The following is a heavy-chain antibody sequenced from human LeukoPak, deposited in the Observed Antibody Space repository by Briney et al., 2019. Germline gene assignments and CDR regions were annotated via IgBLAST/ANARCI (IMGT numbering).Heavy chain of an antibody. CDR2: ISWNSGSI. CDR1: GFTFDDYA. V-gene: IGHV3-9*01. Sequence: PGGSLRLSCAASGFTFDDYAMHCVRQAPGKGLEWVSGISWNSGSIGYADSVKGRFTISRDNAKNSLYLQMNSLRAEDTALYYCAKDMAAYCSGGSCYGMDVWGQGTTVTVSS. D-gene: IGHD2-15*01. J-gene: IGHJ6*02. CDR3: AKDMAAYCSGGSCYGMDV.